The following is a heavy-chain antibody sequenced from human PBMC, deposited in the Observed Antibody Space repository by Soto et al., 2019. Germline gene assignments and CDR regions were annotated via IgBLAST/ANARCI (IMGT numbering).Heavy chain of an antibody. D-gene: IGHD3-3*01. CDR2: ISSSSSYI. V-gene: IGHV3-21*01. J-gene: IGHJ6*02. CDR3: ARQYYDLSWSQATDV. CDR1: GFTFSSYS. Sequence: PGGSLRLSCAASGFTFSSYSMNWVRQAPGKGLEWVSSISSSSSYIYYADSVKGRFTISRDNAKNSLYLHMNSLRAEDTAVYYCARQYYDLSWSQATDVRDPGTTGTGSS.